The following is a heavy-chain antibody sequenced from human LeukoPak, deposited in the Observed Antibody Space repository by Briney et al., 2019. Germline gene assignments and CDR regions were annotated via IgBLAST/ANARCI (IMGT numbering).Heavy chain of an antibody. CDR3: TRRGRNNWGEGNDY. J-gene: IGHJ4*02. Sequence: SETLSLTCTVSGGSISSYYWSWIRQPPGKGLEWIGYINDSGSTNSNPSLKSRVNMSVDTSKNQFSLKLSSVTAADTAVYYCTRRGRNNWGEGNDYWGQGTLVTVSS. V-gene: IGHV4-59*08. CDR2: INDSGST. CDR1: GGSISSYY. D-gene: IGHD1-1*01.